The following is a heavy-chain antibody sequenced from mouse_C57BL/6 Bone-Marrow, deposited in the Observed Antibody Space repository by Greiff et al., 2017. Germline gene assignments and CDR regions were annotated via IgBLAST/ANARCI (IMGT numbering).Heavy chain of an antibody. CDR1: GYTFTDYN. D-gene: IGHD1-1*01. Sequence: VQLKESGPELVKPGASVKIPCKASGYTFTDYNMDWVKQSHGKSIEWIGDINPNNGGTIYNQKFKGKATLTVDKSSSTAYMELRSLTSEDTAVYYCARRASYLFAYWGQGTLVTVSA. CDR3: ARRASYLFAY. CDR2: INPNNGGT. V-gene: IGHV1-18*01. J-gene: IGHJ3*01.